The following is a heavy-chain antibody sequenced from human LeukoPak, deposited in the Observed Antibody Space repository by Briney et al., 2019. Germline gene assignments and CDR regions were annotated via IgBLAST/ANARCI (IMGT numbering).Heavy chain of an antibody. D-gene: IGHD3-10*01. CDR3: ARGVDLLSVSLDY. J-gene: IGHJ4*02. V-gene: IGHV4-4*02. CDR1: GGSISSSNW. Sequence: SETLSLTCAVSGGSISSSNWWNWVRQPPGKGLEWIGEIYHSGSTNYNPSLKSRVTISVDKSKNQFSLKLNSVTAADTAVYYCARGVDLLSVSLDYWGQGTLVTVSS. CDR2: IYHSGST.